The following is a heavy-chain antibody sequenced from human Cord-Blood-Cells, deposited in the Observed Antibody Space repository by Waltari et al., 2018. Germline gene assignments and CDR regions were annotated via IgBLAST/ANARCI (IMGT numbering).Heavy chain of an antibody. D-gene: IGHD3-22*01. J-gene: IGHJ5*02. CDR1: GGSFSGYY. CDR3: AMGGSGYWRWFDP. V-gene: IGHV4-34*01. CDR2: INHSGST. Sequence: QVQLQQWGAGLLKPSETLSLTCAVYGGSFSGYYWSWIRQPPGKGLEWIGEINHSGSTNYIPSLKSRVTISVDTSQHQFSPRLSCVTAADPSVYYCAMGGSGYWRWFDPWGQGTLVTVSS.